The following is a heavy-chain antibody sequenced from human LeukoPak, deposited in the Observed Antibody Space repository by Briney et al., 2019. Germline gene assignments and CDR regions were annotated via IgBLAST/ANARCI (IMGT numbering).Heavy chain of an antibody. J-gene: IGHJ4*02. V-gene: IGHV4-34*01. CDR2: ISHSGIT. Sequence: TSETLSPTCGVSSGSLSGYYWGWIRQPPGKGLEWVGEISHSGITNYNASLKSRVTISLKKSESQFSLTLSSVTAADTAVYYCTRQSGTVTPIDYWSQGTLVTVSS. CDR1: SGSLSGYY. CDR3: TRQSGTVTPIDY. D-gene: IGHD4-17*01.